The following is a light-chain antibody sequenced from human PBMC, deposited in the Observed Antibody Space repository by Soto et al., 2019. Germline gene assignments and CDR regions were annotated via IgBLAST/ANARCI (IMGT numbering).Light chain of an antibody. Sequence: DIVMTQSPFSLPVTPGEPASISCRSSQSLNSGGNNYLDWYVQKPGQPPQLLIFFASNRASGVPDRFSGSGSGTDFTLEIRRVEAEDLGVYFCMQTLQTPLTFGGGTKVEI. CDR3: MQTLQTPLT. CDR2: FAS. J-gene: IGKJ4*01. V-gene: IGKV2-28*01. CDR1: QSLNSGGNNY.